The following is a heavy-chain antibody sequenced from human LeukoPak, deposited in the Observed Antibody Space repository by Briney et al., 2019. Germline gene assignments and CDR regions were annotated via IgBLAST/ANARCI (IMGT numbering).Heavy chain of an antibody. Sequence: NPSETLSLTCAVYGGSFSGYYWSWIRQPPGKGLEWIGEINHSGSTNYNPSLKSRATISVDTSKNQFSLKLSSVTAADTAVYYCARNSGQYYYGSGSYKDWGQGTLVTVSS. D-gene: IGHD3-10*01. CDR2: INHSGST. CDR1: GGSFSGYY. CDR3: ARNSGQYYYGSGSYKD. J-gene: IGHJ4*02. V-gene: IGHV4-34*01.